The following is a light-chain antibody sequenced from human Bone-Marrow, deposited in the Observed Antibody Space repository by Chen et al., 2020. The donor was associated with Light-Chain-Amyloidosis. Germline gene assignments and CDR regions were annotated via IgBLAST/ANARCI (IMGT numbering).Light chain of an antibody. J-gene: IGLJ3*02. V-gene: IGLV3-21*02. CDR1: NIGTTS. Sequence: SYVLTQPSSLSVAPGQTATSACGGNNIGTTSVHWYQQTPGQAPLLVGYDDSDRPSGIPERLSGSNSGNPATLTIGRVEAGDEADYYCQVWDRSSDRPVFGGGTKLTVL. CDR3: QVWDRSSDRPV. CDR2: DDS.